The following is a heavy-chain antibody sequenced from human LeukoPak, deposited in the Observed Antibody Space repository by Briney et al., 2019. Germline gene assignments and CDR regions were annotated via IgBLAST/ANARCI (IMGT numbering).Heavy chain of an antibody. CDR2: MNPNSRGT. V-gene: IGHV1-2*02. Sequence: ASVKVSCKASGYAFTGYYLHWVRQAPGQGLEWMGWMNPNSRGTSHAQKFQGRVPMTSDTSISSAYMELSRLRSDDTAVYYCARPQGPADAFDIWGQGTMVSVSS. CDR3: ARPQGPADAFDI. CDR1: GYAFTGYY. J-gene: IGHJ3*02.